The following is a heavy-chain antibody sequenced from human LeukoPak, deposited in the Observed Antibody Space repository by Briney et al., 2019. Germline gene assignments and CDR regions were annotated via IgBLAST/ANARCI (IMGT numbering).Heavy chain of an antibody. J-gene: IGHJ4*02. CDR1: GFTFSSYA. D-gene: IGHD3-22*01. CDR2: ISYDGSNK. Sequence: AGSLTLSCAASGFTFSSYAMHWVRQAPGKGLEWMAVISYDGSNKYYADSVKGRFTISRDNSKNTLYLQMNSLGAEDTAVYYCAGEGGITMIVALDYWGQGTLVTVSS. V-gene: IGHV3-30-3*01. CDR3: AGEGGITMIVALDY.